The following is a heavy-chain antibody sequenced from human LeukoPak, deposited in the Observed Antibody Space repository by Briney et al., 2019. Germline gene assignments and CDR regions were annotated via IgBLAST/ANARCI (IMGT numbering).Heavy chain of an antibody. Sequence: PSETLSLTCTVSGGSISNDYWSWIRQSLGKGLEWIGYIHDRGSTNSNPSLKSRVTISIDTSKNQFSLKMWSVTAADTAMYYCARDRVFRGYALDVWGEGTTVTVSS. D-gene: IGHD3-10*02. CDR2: IHDRGST. J-gene: IGHJ6*04. CDR1: GGSISNDY. CDR3: ARDRVFRGYALDV. V-gene: IGHV4-59*01.